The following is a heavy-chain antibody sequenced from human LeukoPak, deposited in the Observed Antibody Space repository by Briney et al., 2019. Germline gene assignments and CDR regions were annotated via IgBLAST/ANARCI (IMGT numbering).Heavy chain of an antibody. V-gene: IGHV4-34*01. CDR1: GGSFSGYY. D-gene: IGHD3-22*01. J-gene: IGHJ4*02. Sequence: PSETLSLTCAVYGGSFSGYYSSWIRQPPRKGLEWNGEINHSGSTNYNPSLKSRVTISVDTPKNQFSLKLRSVTAADTAVYYCARRGRYYDSSGYPFDYWGQGTLVTVSS. CDR2: INHSGST. CDR3: ARRGRYYDSSGYPFDY.